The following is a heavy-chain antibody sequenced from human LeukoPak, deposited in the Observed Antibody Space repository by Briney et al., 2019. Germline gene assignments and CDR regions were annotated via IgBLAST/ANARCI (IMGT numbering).Heavy chain of an antibody. V-gene: IGHV3-53*01. CDR1: GFTVSSNY. Sequence: GGSLRLSCAASGFTVSSNYMSWGRQAPGKGLEWVSVIYSGGSTYYADSVKGRFTISRDNSKNTLYLQMNSLRAEDTAVYYCARDPGSGYEEHFDYWGQGTLVTVSS. CDR3: ARDPGSGYEEHFDY. J-gene: IGHJ4*02. D-gene: IGHD5-12*01. CDR2: IYSGGST.